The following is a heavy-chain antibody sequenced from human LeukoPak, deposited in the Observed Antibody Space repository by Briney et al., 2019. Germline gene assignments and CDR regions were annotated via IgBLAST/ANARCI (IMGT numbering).Heavy chain of an antibody. CDR3: ASRDLTAMVQSYFDY. Sequence: SQTLSLTCAVYGGSFSGYYWSWIRQPPGKGLEWIGEINHSGSTNYNPSLKSRVTISVDTSKNQFSLKLSSVTAADTAVYYCASRDLTAMVQSYFDYWGQGTLVTVSS. CDR1: GGSFSGYY. D-gene: IGHD5-18*01. J-gene: IGHJ4*02. CDR2: INHSGST. V-gene: IGHV4-34*01.